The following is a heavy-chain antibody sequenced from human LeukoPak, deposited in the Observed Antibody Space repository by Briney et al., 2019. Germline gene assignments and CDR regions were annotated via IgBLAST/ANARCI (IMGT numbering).Heavy chain of an antibody. CDR1: GSTFSSYA. Sequence: ASVKVSCKASGSTFSSYAISWVRQAPGQGLEWMGRIIPILGIANYAQKFQGRVTITADKSTSTAYMELSRLRSDDTAVYYCARDGVNYDYVWGSYREYNWFDPWGQGTLVTVSS. CDR3: ARDGVNYDYVWGSYREYNWFDP. J-gene: IGHJ5*02. CDR2: IIPILGIA. V-gene: IGHV1-69*04. D-gene: IGHD3-16*02.